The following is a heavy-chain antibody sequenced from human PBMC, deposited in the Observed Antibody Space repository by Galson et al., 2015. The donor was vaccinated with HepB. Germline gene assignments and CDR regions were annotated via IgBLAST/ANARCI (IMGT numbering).Heavy chain of an antibody. CDR3: AREGDSGSYYRYYFDY. CDR1: GFTFSSYG. D-gene: IGHD1-26*01. J-gene: IGHJ4*02. Sequence: SLRLSCAASGFTFSSYGMHWVRQAPGKGLEWVAVIWYDGSNKYYADSVKGRFTISRDNSKNTLYLEMNSLRAEDTAVYYCAREGDSGSYYRYYFDYWGQGTLVTVSS. CDR2: IWYDGSNK. V-gene: IGHV3-33*01.